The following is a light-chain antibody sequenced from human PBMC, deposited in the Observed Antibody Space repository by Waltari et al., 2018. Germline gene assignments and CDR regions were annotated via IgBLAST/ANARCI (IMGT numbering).Light chain of an antibody. V-gene: IGLV3-25*03. Sequence: YELPQPPSVSVSPGQTARLYCSADALSNQCVSWYQQTPGQAPILLIFKDTERYSGIPGRFSGSNSGTIVTLTISGVQAQDEADYYCQSTHNSGAYVVFGGGTKLTVL. CDR2: KDT. CDR1: ALSNQC. CDR3: QSTHNSGAYVV. J-gene: IGLJ2*01.